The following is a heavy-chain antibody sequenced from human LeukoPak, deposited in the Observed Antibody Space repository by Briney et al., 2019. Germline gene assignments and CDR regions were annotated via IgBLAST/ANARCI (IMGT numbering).Heavy chain of an antibody. CDR1: GFTFSSYW. CDR3: ARHCSGGSCFDY. J-gene: IGHJ4*02. CDR2: IKEDGSEK. Sequence: GGSLRLSCAASGFTFSSYWMNWARQATGKGLEWVANIKEDGSEKYYVDSVKGRFTISRDNAKNSLYLQMNSLRAEDTAVYYCARHCSGGSCFDYWGQGTLVTVSS. V-gene: IGHV3-7*01. D-gene: IGHD2-15*01.